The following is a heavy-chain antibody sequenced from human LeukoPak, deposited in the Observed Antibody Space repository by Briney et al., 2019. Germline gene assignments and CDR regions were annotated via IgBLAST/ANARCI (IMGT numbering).Heavy chain of an antibody. D-gene: IGHD3-10*01. CDR1: GGPFSGYY. CDR2: INHSGST. Sequence: SETLSLTCAVYGGPFSGYYWSWIRQPPGKGLEWIGEINHSGSTNYNPSLKSRVTISVDTSENQFSLKLSSVTAADTAVYYCASLDGRIPMVRGAGPWGQGTLVTVSS. J-gene: IGHJ5*02. V-gene: IGHV4-34*01. CDR3: ASLDGRIPMVRGAGP.